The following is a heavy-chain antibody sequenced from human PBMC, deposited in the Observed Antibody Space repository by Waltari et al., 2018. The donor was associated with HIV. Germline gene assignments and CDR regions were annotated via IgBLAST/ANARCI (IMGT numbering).Heavy chain of an antibody. CDR3: ASPGPYCGGDCYLD. Sequence: QVQLVESGGGLVMPGGSLRLSCAASGFVFRDFYRSWFRQAPGKGLEWISYISSSGTTIDYRDSGKGRFTISRDNAKNSLSLQMNSLRAEDTAVYYCASPGPYCGGDCYLDWGPGTLVTVSS. CDR1: GFVFRDFY. V-gene: IGHV3-11*01. D-gene: IGHD2-21*02. CDR2: ISSSGTTI. J-gene: IGHJ4*02.